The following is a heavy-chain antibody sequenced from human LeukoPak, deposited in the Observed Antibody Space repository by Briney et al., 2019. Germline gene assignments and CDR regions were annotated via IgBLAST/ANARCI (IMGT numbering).Heavy chain of an antibody. J-gene: IGHJ4*02. CDR2: IYYSGST. D-gene: IGHD3-10*01. CDR1: GGSISSSSYY. CDR3: ARWGRGYYGSGSYFLLRGNFDY. V-gene: IGHV4-39*01. Sequence: SETLSLTCTVSGGSISSSSYYWGWIRQPPGKGLEWIGSIYYSGSTYYNPSLKSRVTISVDTSKNQFSLKLSSVTAADTAVYYCARWGRGYYGSGSYFLLRGNFDYWGQGTLVTVSS.